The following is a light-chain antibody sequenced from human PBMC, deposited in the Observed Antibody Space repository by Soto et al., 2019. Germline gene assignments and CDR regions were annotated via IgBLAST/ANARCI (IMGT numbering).Light chain of an antibody. Sequence: DIQMTQSPSSLSAFVGDRVNITCRASQSISSYLNWYQQKPGKAPKLLVYAASRLQSGVPSRFSGTGSGTDFTLTISSLQPEDFATYYCQQSFRTPFTFGPGNKLDIK. V-gene: IGKV1-39*01. CDR1: QSISSY. CDR2: AAS. J-gene: IGKJ3*01. CDR3: QQSFRTPFT.